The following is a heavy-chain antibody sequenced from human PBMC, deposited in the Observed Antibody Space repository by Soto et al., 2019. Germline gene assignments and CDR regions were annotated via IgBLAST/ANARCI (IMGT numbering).Heavy chain of an antibody. Sequence: GASVKVSCKASGYTFTNYGISWVRQAPGQGLEWMGWISAYKANTNYAQKLQGRVTMTTDTSTSTAYMELRSLRSDDTALYYFWRPEGVYGDYAYCGQPYLVTVSS. V-gene: IGHV1-18*01. J-gene: IGHJ4*02. CDR3: WRPEGVYGDYAY. D-gene: IGHD4-17*01. CDR1: GYTFTNYG. CDR2: ISAYKANT.